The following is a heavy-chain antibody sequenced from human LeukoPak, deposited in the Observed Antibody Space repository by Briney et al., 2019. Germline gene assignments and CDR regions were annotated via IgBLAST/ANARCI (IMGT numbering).Heavy chain of an antibody. CDR2: ISGSGGST. D-gene: IGHD6-19*01. CDR3: ASWPGGWYREDS. J-gene: IGHJ4*02. Sequence: GGSLRLSCAASGFTFSSYAMSWVRQAPGKGLEWVSAISGSGGSTYYADSVKGRFTISRDNSKNTLYLQMNSLRAEDTAVYYCASWPGGWYREDSWGQGTLVTVSS. CDR1: GFTFSSYA. V-gene: IGHV3-23*01.